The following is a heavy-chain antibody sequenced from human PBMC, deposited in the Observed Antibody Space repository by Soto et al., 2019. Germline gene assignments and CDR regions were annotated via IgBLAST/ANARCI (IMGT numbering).Heavy chain of an antibody. CDR2: IYYSGST. CDR3: AGHLYGDGSYYFDY. CDR1: GGSISSGGYY. Sequence: QVQLQESGPGLVKPSQTLSLTCTVSGGSISSGGYYWSWIRQHPGKGLEWIGYIYYSGSTYYNPSLQSVVTISVDTSKNQFSLELSSVTAADTAGYYCAGHLYGDGSYYFDYWGQGTLVTVSS. J-gene: IGHJ4*02. V-gene: IGHV4-31*01. D-gene: IGHD4-17*01.